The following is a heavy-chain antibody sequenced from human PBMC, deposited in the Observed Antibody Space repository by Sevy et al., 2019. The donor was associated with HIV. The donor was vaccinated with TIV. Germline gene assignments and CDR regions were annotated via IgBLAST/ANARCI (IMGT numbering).Heavy chain of an antibody. CDR3: ARDLGFYYDSSGYYVATQFDFDY. Sequence: GGSLRLSCAASGFTFSSYSMNWVRQAPGKGLEWVSSISSSSSYIYYADSVKGRFTISRDNAKNSLYLQMNSLRAEDTAVYYCARDLGFYYDSSGYYVATQFDFDYWGQGTLVTVSS. CDR2: ISSSSSYI. J-gene: IGHJ4*02. V-gene: IGHV3-21*01. D-gene: IGHD3-22*01. CDR1: GFTFSSYS.